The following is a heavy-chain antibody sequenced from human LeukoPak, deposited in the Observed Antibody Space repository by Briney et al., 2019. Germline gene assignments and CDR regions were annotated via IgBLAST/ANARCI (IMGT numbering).Heavy chain of an antibody. CDR1: GYTLTELS. V-gene: IGHV1-24*01. D-gene: IGHD3-10*01. Sequence: ASVKVSCKVSGYTLTELSMHWVRQAPGKGLEWMGGFDPEDGETIYAQKFQGRVTVTEDTSTDTAYMELSSLRSEDTAVYYCATGRSGEFDYWGQGTLVTVSS. J-gene: IGHJ4*02. CDR2: FDPEDGET. CDR3: ATGRSGEFDY.